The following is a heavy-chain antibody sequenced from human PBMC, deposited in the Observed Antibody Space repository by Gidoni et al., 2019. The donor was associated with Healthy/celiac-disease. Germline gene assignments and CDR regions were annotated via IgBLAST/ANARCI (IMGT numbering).Heavy chain of an antibody. V-gene: IGHV1-2*06. CDR2: INPNSGGT. D-gene: IGHD1-1*01. J-gene: IGHJ4*02. Sequence: QVQLVQSGAAVKKPGASVTVSCKASGYTFTGYYMHWVRQAPGQGLEWMGRINPNSGGTNYAQKFQGRVTMTRDTSISTAYMELSRLRSDDTAVYYCAREEGGTTRTFDYWGQGTLVTVSS. CDR3: AREEGGTTRTFDY. CDR1: GYTFTGYY.